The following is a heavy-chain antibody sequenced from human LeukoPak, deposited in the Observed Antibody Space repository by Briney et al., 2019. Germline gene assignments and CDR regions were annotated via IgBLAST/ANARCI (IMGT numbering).Heavy chain of an antibody. CDR3: AREGYSGYDLNY. CDR1: GGTFSSYA. CDR2: IIPIFGTA. J-gene: IGHJ4*02. D-gene: IGHD5-12*01. Sequence: GASVTVSCKASGGTFSSYAISWVRQAPGQGLEWMGGIIPIFGTANYAQKFQGRVTITADESTSTAYMELSSLRSEDTAVYYCAREGYSGYDLNYWGQGTLVTVSS. V-gene: IGHV1-69*13.